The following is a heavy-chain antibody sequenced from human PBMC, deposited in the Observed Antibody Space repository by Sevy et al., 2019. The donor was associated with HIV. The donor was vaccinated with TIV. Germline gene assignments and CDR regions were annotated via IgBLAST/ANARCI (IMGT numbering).Heavy chain of an antibody. CDR2: ISSGSSYI. Sequence: GGSLRLSCAASGFTFSSYSMNWVRQAPGKGLEWVSSISSGSSYIYYADSVKGRFTISRDNAKKSLYLQMNSLRAEDTAVYYCARDGGSSSTSCLLFFDYWGQGTLVTVSS. J-gene: IGHJ4*02. CDR3: ARDGGSSSTSCLLFFDY. CDR1: GFTFSSYS. V-gene: IGHV3-21*01. D-gene: IGHD2-2*01.